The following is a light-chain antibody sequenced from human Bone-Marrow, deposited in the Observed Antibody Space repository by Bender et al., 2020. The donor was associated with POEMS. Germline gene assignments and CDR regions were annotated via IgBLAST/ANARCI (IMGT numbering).Light chain of an antibody. Sequence: HSALTQPASVSGSPGQSITISCTGTSSDFGGYTYVSWYQQHPGKAPKPVIFDVSNRPSGVSNRFSGSKSGNTASLTISGLQAEDEADYYCSSYTGSSTLVFGGGTKLTVL. CDR3: SSYTGSSTLV. CDR2: DVS. J-gene: IGLJ3*02. CDR1: SSDFGGYTY. V-gene: IGLV2-14*03.